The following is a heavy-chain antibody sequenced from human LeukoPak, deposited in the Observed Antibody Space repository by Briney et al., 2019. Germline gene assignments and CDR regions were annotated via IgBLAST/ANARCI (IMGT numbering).Heavy chain of an antibody. CDR1: GFTFSSYG. CDR3: AKDPGYCSGGSCYLNWFDP. V-gene: IGHV3-30*02. D-gene: IGHD2-15*01. Sequence: PGGSLRLSCAASGFTFSSYGMHWVRQAPGKGLEWVAVIWYDGSNKYYADSVKGRFTISRDNSKNTLYLQMNSLRAEDTAVYYCAKDPGYCSGGSCYLNWFDPWGQGTLVTVSS. J-gene: IGHJ5*02. CDR2: IWYDGSNK.